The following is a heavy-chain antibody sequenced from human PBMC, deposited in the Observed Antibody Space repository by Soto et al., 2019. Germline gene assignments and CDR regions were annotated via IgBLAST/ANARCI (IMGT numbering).Heavy chain of an antibody. V-gene: IGHV1-69*13. J-gene: IGHJ6*02. CDR2: IIPIFGTA. CDR1: GGTFSSYA. CDR3: ATKGDYDFWSGYYAPNYYYGMDV. Sequence: ASVKVSCKASGGTFSSYAISWVRQAPGQGLEWMGGIIPIFGTANYAQKFQGRVTITADESTSTAYMELSSLRSEDTAVYYCATKGDYDFWSGYYAPNYYYGMDVWGQGTTVTVSS. D-gene: IGHD3-3*01.